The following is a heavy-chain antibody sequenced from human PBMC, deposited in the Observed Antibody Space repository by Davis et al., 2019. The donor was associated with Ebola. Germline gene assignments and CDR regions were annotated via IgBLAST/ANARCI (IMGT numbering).Heavy chain of an antibody. V-gene: IGHV3-30*18. CDR2: ISYDGSNK. CDR1: GFTFSSYG. CDR3: VKDALRGSYRLNWFDP. J-gene: IGHJ5*02. Sequence: GESLKISCAASGFTFSSYGMHWVRQAPGKGLEWVAVISYDGSNKYYADSVKGRFTISRDNSKNTLYLQMNSLRAEDTAVYYCVKDALRGSYRLNWFDPWGQGTLVTVSS. D-gene: IGHD1-26*01.